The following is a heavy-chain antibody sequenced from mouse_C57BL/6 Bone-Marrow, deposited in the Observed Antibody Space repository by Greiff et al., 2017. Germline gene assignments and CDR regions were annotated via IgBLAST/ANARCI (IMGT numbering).Heavy chain of an antibody. D-gene: IGHD1-1*01. CDR3: ASQSSYYYGSSLGY. CDR1: GFTFSSYG. V-gene: IGHV5-6*01. Sequence: EVKLVESGGDLVKPGGSLKLSCAASGFTFSSYGMSWVRQTPDKRLEWVATISSGGSYTYYPDSVKGRFTISRDNAKNTLYLQMSILKSEDTAMYYCASQSSYYYGSSLGYWGQGTTLTVSS. J-gene: IGHJ2*01. CDR2: ISSGGSYT.